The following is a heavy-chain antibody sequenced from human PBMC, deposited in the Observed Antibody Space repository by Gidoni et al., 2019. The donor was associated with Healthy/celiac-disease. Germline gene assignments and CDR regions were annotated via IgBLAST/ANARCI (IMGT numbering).Heavy chain of an antibody. CDR2: IWYDGSNK. CDR1: GFTFSSYG. Sequence: QVQLVESGGGVVQPGRSLRLSCAASGFTFSSYGRHWVRQAPGKGLEWVAVIWYDGSNKYYADSVKGRFTISRDNSKNTLYLQMNSLRAEDTAVYYCARDHSGYDSFGYWGQGTLVTVSS. V-gene: IGHV3-33*01. D-gene: IGHD5-12*01. J-gene: IGHJ4*02. CDR3: ARDHSGYDSFGY.